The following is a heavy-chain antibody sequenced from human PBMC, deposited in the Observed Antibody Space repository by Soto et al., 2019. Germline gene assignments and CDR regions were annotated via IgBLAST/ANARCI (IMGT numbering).Heavy chain of an antibody. CDR3: AKGVKKSGYSPGDY. CDR1: GFTFSSYD. V-gene: IGHV3-30*18. CDR2: ISYDGSNK. Sequence: QVQLVESGGGVVQPGTSLRLSCAASGFTFSSYDMHWVRQGPGKGLEWVASISYDGSNKYYADSVKGRFTISRDNSRNQLDLQMNSLSAEDTAVYYCAKGVKKSGYSPGDYWGQGNLVAVSS. J-gene: IGHJ4*02. D-gene: IGHD5-18*01.